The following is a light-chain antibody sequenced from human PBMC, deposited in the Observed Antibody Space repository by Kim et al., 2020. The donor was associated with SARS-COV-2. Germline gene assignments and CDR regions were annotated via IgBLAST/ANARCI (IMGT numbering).Light chain of an antibody. CDR2: NTD. V-gene: IGLV8-61*01. J-gene: IGLJ3*02. Sequence: QTVVTREASLSVSPGGTVTLTCGLSSGSASTTYSPSWYQQTPGQAPRPLIYNTDIRSSGVPDRFSGSILGNKAALTITGAQADDESDYHCVLYLGSGVWVFGGGTQLTVL. CDR1: SGSASTTYS. CDR3: VLYLGSGVWV.